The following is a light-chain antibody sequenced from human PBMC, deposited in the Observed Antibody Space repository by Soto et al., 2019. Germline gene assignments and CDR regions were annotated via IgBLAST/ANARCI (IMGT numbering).Light chain of an antibody. J-gene: IGKJ5*01. CDR1: QSVNSN. Sequence: EIVMTQSPATLSVSPGERATLSCRASQSVNSNLAWYQQKPGQAPRLLIYDASNRATGIPARFSGSGSGTDFTLTISSLEPEDFAVYYCQQRSNWITFGQGTRLE. CDR3: QQRSNWIT. V-gene: IGKV3-11*01. CDR2: DAS.